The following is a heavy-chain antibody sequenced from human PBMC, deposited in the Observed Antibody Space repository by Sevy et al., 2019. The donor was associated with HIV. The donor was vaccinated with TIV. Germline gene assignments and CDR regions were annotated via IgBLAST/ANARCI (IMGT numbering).Heavy chain of an antibody. J-gene: IGHJ6*02. Sequence: GGSLRLSCVASGFTFSRYAMSWVRQAPGKGLKWVSALGGSVDMTYYADFVKGRFTSSRDNSKNTLYLQMNSLRAEDTAVYYCARVVEALPGYYYGMDVWGQGTTVTVSS. D-gene: IGHD1-26*01. CDR2: LGGSVDMT. V-gene: IGHV3-23*01. CDR3: ARVVEALPGYYYGMDV. CDR1: GFTFSRYA.